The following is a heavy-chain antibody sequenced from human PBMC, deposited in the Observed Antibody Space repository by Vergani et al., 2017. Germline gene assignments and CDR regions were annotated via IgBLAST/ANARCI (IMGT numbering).Heavy chain of an antibody. D-gene: IGHD6-6*01. Sequence: EVQMVESGGGLVKPGGSLRLSCVASGFTFSHYSMNWVRQAPGKGLEWVSSISGNNDDVYYADSVKGRFTISRDNSKNTLYLQMNSLRAEDTAVYYCARDGGYSSSSGYYYYMDVWGKGTTVTVSS. J-gene: IGHJ6*03. CDR2: ISGNNDDV. CDR1: GFTFSHYS. CDR3: ARDGGYSSSSGYYYYMDV. V-gene: IGHV3-21*01.